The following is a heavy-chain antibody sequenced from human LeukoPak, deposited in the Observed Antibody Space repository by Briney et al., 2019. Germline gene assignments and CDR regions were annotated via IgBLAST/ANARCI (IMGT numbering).Heavy chain of an antibody. CDR2: IYNSGNT. D-gene: IGHD5-12*01. V-gene: IGHV4-59*01. J-gene: IGHJ1*01. Sequence: SETLSLTCTVSGGSISSYYWSWIRQPPGKALEWIGYIYNSGNTNYNPSLKSRVTISVDTSKNQFSLKVSSVTAADTAVYYCARTRGYSGYDLQHWGQGTLVTVPS. CDR3: ARTRGYSGYDLQH. CDR1: GGSISSYY.